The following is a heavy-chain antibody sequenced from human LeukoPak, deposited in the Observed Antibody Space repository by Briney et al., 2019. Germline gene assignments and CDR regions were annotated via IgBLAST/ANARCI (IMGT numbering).Heavy chain of an antibody. V-gene: IGHV3-23*01. CDR3: AKDRSCTNNICHGDFDY. D-gene: IGHD2-8*01. CDR1: GFTLSNYA. Sequence: PGGSLRLSCAASGFTLSNYAMSWVRQAPGKGLEWVSGIRGSGGDTYYADSVKGRFTISRDNSKNTLYLQMNSLRAEDTAVYYCAKDRSCTNNICHGDFDYWGQGTLVTVSS. J-gene: IGHJ4*02. CDR2: IRGSGGDT.